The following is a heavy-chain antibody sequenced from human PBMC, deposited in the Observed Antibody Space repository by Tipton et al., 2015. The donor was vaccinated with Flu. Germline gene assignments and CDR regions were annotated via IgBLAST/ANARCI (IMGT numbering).Heavy chain of an antibody. Sequence: SLRLSCAASGFIFSRYAMSWVRQAPGKGLEWVSNIRGSAGRGAGTYYADSVKGRLSISRDNAKNSLHLQMNSLRAEDTAVYYCASLRGSGSYSGFAFDVWGQGTMVTVSS. CDR2: IRGSAGRGAGT. CDR3: ASLRGSGSYSGFAFDV. J-gene: IGHJ3*01. CDR1: GFIFSRYA. V-gene: IGHV3-23*01. D-gene: IGHD1-26*01.